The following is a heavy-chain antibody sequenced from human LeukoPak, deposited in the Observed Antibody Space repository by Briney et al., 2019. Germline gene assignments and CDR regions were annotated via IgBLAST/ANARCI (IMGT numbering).Heavy chain of an antibody. CDR2: IYSDGRT. D-gene: IGHD6-19*01. V-gene: IGHV3-66*01. CDR3: ARDALAGTPNY. CDR1: EFIFNINY. Sequence: GGSLRLSCAASEFIFNINYIYWVRQAPGKGLEWVSSIYSDGRTYYADAVKGRFTISRDTSKNTLYLQMNSLRVEETAVYHCARDALAGTPNYWGQGTLVSVSS. J-gene: IGHJ4*02.